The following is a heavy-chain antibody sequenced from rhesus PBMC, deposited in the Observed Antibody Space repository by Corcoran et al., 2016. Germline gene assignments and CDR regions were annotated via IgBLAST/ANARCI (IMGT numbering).Heavy chain of an antibody. CDR3: TSEFDGYFDY. V-gene: IGHV3-136*01. J-gene: IGHJ4*01. Sequence: EVQLVETGGGLVQPGGSLRLSCAASGFTFSSYDMSWVRQAPGKGLEWFSDISYTGKTTYYAASVKGRFTISRDNAKNSLSLQMSSLRAEDTAVYYCTSEFDGYFDYWGQGVLVTVSS. CDR1: GFTFSSYD. CDR2: ISYTGKTT.